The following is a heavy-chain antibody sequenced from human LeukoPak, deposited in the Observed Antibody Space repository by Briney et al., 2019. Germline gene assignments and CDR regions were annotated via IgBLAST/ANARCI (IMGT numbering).Heavy chain of an antibody. J-gene: IGHJ5*02. Sequence: ASAKVSCKASGYTFTGYYMHWVRQAPGQGLEWMGWINPNSGGTNYAQKFQGRVTMTRDTSISTAYMELSRLRSDDTAVYYCARASLSAYSSSWYLDWFDPWGQGTLVTVSS. V-gene: IGHV1-2*02. CDR3: ARASLSAYSSSWYLDWFDP. CDR1: GYTFTGYY. D-gene: IGHD6-13*01. CDR2: INPNSGGT.